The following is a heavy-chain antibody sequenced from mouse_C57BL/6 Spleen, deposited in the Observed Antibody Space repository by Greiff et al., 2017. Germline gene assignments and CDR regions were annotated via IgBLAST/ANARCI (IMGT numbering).Heavy chain of an antibody. V-gene: IGHV1-50*01. J-gene: IGHJ4*01. CDR3: ARPRLYDGYYAMDY. D-gene: IGHD2-3*01. Sequence: QVQLQQPGAELVKPGASVKLSCKASGYTFTSYWMQWVKQRPGQGLEWIGEIDPSDSYTNYNQKFKGKATLTVDTSSSTAYMQLSSLTSEDSAVYYCARPRLYDGYYAMDYWGQGTSVTVSS. CDR1: GYTFTSYW. CDR2: IDPSDSYT.